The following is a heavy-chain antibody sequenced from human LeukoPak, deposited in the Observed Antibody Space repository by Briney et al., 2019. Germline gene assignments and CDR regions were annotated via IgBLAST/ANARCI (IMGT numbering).Heavy chain of an antibody. V-gene: IGHV1-18*01. D-gene: IGHD3-16*01. J-gene: IGHJ5*02. CDR1: GYTFTSYG. CDR3: AELRLGELASWFDP. Sequence: ASVKVSCKASGYTFTSYGISWVRQAPGQGLEWMGWISAYNGNTNYAQKLQGRVTMTTDTSTSTAYMELRSLRSDDTAVYYCAELRLGELASWFDPWGQGTLVTVSS. CDR2: ISAYNGNT.